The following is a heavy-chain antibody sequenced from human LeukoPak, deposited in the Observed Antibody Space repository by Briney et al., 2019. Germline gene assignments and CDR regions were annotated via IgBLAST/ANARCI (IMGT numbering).Heavy chain of an antibody. CDR3: ASSSSYGDHDGGNAFDI. J-gene: IGHJ3*02. Sequence: PSETLSLTCTVSGGSISSGDYYWSWIRQPPGTGLEWIGYIYYSGSTYYNPSLKSRVTISVDTSKNQFSLKLSSVTAADTAVYYCASSSSYGDHDGGNAFDIWGQGTMVTVSS. D-gene: IGHD4-17*01. V-gene: IGHV4-30-4*01. CDR1: GGSISSGDYY. CDR2: IYYSGST.